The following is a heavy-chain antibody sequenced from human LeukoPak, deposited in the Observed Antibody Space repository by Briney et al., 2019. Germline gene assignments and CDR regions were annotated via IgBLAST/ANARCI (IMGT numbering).Heavy chain of an antibody. D-gene: IGHD3-22*01. V-gene: IGHV4-4*02. Sequence: SGTLSLTCAVSGGSISSSNWWSWVRQPPGKGLEWIGEIYHNGSTNYNPSLKSRVTISVDKSKNQFSLRLSSVTAADTAVYYCARWGYYYGGSGLDYWGQGTLVTVSS. J-gene: IGHJ4*02. CDR2: IYHNGST. CDR1: GGSISSSNW. CDR3: ARWGYYYGGSGLDY.